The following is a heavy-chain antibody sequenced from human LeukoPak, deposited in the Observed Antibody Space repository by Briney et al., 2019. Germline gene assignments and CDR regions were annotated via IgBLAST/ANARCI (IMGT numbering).Heavy chain of an antibody. CDR2: ISTSGSTI. CDR3: ARDLSRITIFGVVGY. Sequence: PGGSLRLSCAASGFTFSDYYMSWIRQAPGKGLEWVSYISTSGSTIYYADSVKGRFTISRDNAKNSLYLQMNSLRAEDTAVYYCARDLSRITIFGVVGYWGQGTLVTVSS. V-gene: IGHV3-11*01. D-gene: IGHD3-3*01. J-gene: IGHJ4*02. CDR1: GFTFSDYY.